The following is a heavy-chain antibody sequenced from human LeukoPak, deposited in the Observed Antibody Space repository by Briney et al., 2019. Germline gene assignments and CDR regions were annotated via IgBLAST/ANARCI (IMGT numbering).Heavy chain of an antibody. CDR1: GFTFSSYA. CDR2: ISGSGGGT. CDR3: ARAGARITMVRGVRENDY. Sequence: PGGSLRLSCAASGFTFSSYAMSWVRQAPGKGLEWVSLISGSGGGTYYAGSVKGRFTISRDNAKNSLYLQMNSLRAEDTAVYYCARAGARITMVRGVRENDYWGQGTLVTVSS. V-gene: IGHV3-23*01. J-gene: IGHJ4*02. D-gene: IGHD3-10*01.